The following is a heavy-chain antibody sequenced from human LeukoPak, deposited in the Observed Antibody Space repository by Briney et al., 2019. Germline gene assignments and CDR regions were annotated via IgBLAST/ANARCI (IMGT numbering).Heavy chain of an antibody. Sequence: GGSLRLSCAASGVAFSSYAMHGGRGGPGKGVERVAVISYAGSNKSYAASVKGRFPISRDHSKNTLYLQMNSLRAEDTAVYYCPRKGGYYDISGAIDICGQGTTVSVSS. V-gene: IGHV3-30-3*01. CDR2: ISYAGSNK. D-gene: IGHD3-22*01. CDR1: GVAFSSYA. J-gene: IGHJ3*02. CDR3: PRKGGYYDISGAIDI.